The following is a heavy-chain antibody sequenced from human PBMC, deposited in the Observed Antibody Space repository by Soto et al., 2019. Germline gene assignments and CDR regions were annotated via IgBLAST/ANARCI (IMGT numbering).Heavy chain of an antibody. D-gene: IGHD6-25*01. Sequence: PSETLSLTCTVSGGSISSYYWSWIRQPPGKGLEWIGYIYYSGSTNYNPSLKSRVTISVDTSKNQPSLKLSSVTAADTALYYWGRTSGYEPGPYYYYYVMDVWARGTTVTVSS. CDR3: GRTSGYEPGPYYYYYVMDV. CDR2: IYYSGST. J-gene: IGHJ6*02. CDR1: GGSISSYY. V-gene: IGHV4-59*01.